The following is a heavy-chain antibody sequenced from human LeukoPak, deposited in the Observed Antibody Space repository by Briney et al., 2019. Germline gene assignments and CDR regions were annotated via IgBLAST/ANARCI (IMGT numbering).Heavy chain of an antibody. CDR1: ESTFSSYA. V-gene: IGHV3-23*01. D-gene: IGHD6-13*01. CDR2: ISGSGGST. CDR3: AKEQKVSSSWYDY. Sequence: GGSLRLSCAASESTFSSYAMSWVRKAPGKGLEWVSAISGSGGSTYYADSVKGRFTISRDNSKNTLYLQMNSLRAEDTAVYYCAKEQKVSSSWYDYWGQGTLVTVSS. J-gene: IGHJ4*02.